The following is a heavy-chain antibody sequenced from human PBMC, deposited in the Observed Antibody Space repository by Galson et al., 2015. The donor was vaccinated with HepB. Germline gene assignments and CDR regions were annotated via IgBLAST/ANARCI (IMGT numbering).Heavy chain of an antibody. D-gene: IGHD3-22*01. J-gene: IGHJ4*02. CDR3: ATSYYYDSSGYKGAIDY. CDR2: IDPSDSYI. CDR1: GYRFTNYW. Sequence: QSGAEVKKPGESLRISCKGSGYRFTNYWISWVRQMPGKGLEWMGRIDPSDSYIKYSPSFQGHVTISADKSISTAYLQWSSLKASDTARYYCATSYYYDSSGYKGAIDYWGQGTLVTVSP. V-gene: IGHV5-10-1*01.